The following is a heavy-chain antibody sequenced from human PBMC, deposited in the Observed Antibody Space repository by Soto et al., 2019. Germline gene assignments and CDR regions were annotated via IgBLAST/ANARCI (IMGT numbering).Heavy chain of an antibody. V-gene: IGHV3-30*18. D-gene: IGHD6-19*01. J-gene: IGHJ4*02. CDR3: SKIIVGSSGWYVLDY. Sequence: GGSLRLSCAASGFTFSSYGMHWVRQAPGKGLEWVAVISYDGSNKYYADSVKGRFTISRDNSKNTLYLQMNSLRAEDTAVYYCSKIIVGSSGWYVLDYWGQGTLVTVSS. CDR2: ISYDGSNK. CDR1: GFTFSSYG.